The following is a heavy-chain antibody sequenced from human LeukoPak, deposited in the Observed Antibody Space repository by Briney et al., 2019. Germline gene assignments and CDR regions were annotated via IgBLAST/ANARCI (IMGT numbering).Heavy chain of an antibody. D-gene: IGHD3-22*01. CDR2: TYHSGSL. V-gene: IGHV4-38-2*01. CDR3: TRGLSYYDSSGSYYVYYFDS. J-gene: IGHJ4*02. Sequence: KSSETLSLTCDVSGYSISSGYYWGWIRQPPGKGLEWIGSTYHSGSLYYNPSLESRVTISVDTSKNHFSLNLSSVTAADTAVYYCTRGLSYYDSSGSYYVYYFDSWGQGTLVTVSS. CDR1: GYSISSGYY.